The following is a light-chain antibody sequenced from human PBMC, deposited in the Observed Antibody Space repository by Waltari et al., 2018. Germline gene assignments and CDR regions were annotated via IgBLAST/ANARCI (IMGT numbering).Light chain of an antibody. V-gene: IGKV1-39*01. CDR1: QSISIY. CDR3: QQSYSNPLE. Sequence: DIQMTQSPSSLSASVGDRVTITCRASQSISIYLNWYQQKPGKAPKLLISAASSLQSGVPSRFSGSGSGTDFALTITSLQPEDFATYFCQQSYSNPLEFGQGTKVDFK. CDR2: AAS. J-gene: IGKJ1*01.